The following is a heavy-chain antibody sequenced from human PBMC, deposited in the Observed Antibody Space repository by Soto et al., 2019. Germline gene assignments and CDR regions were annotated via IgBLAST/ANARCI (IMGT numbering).Heavy chain of an antibody. CDR1: GFTFSSYA. CDR2: ISGSGGST. Sequence: GGSLRLSCAASGFTFSSYAMSWVRQAPGKGLEWVSAISGSGGSTYYADSVKGHVTISADKSISTAYLQWSSLKASDTAMYYCARYGYSHYYGKDVWGQGTTVTVSS. V-gene: IGHV3-23*01. CDR3: ARYGYSHYYGKDV. J-gene: IGHJ6*02. D-gene: IGHD5-18*01.